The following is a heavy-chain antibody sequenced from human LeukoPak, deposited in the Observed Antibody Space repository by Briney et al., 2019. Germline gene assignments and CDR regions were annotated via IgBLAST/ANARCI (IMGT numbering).Heavy chain of an antibody. CDR3: ARDRGGSANHGFDAFDI. CDR1: GLTFSNYW. Sequence: GGSLRLSCAASGLTFSNYWMNWVRQAPGKGLEWVANIKQDGGEKSYVDSVKGRFTISRDNAKNSLHLQMNSLRAEDTAVYYCARDRGGSANHGFDAFDIWGQGTMVTVSS. CDR2: IKQDGGEK. D-gene: IGHD3-10*01. J-gene: IGHJ3*02. V-gene: IGHV3-7*01.